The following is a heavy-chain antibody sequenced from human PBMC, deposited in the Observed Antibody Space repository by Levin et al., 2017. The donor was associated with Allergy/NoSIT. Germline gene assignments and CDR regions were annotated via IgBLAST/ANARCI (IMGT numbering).Heavy chain of an antibody. V-gene: IGHV2-5*02. CDR1: GFSLSTSGVG. J-gene: IGHJ3*02. CDR2: IYWDDDK. CDR3: AHRLEEDIVVSDAFDI. D-gene: IGHD2-15*01. Sequence: SGPTLVKPTQTLTLTCTFSGFSLSTSGVGVGWIRQPPGKALEWLALIYWDDDKRYSPSLKSRLTITKDTSKNQVVLTMTNMDPVDTATYYCAHRLEEDIVVSDAFDIWGQGTMVTVSS.